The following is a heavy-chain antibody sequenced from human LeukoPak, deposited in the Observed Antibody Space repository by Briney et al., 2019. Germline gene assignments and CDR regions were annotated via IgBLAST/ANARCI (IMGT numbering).Heavy chain of an antibody. CDR1: GFTFTNHW. D-gene: IGHD3-9*01. Sequence: GGSLRLSCAASGFTFTNHWMSWVRQAPGKGLEWVANIKEDGSKKYYVDSVKGRFTVSRDNVKNSLFLQMNSLRVDDTAVYYCAKSGSSVFWSWGQGALGPVTS. CDR3: AKSGSSVFWS. J-gene: IGHJ5*02. CDR2: IKEDGSKK. V-gene: IGHV3-7*03.